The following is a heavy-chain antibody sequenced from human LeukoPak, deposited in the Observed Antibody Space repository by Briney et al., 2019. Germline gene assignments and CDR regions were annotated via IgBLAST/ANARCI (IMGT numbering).Heavy chain of an antibody. D-gene: IGHD4-17*01. CDR1: GFTFSSYA. J-gene: IGHJ4*02. V-gene: IGHV3-30-3*01. CDR2: ISYDGSNK. CDR3: ARDLKTSVIPLGDY. Sequence: GRSLRLSCAASGFTFSSYAMHWVRQAPGKGLKWVAVISYDGSNKYYADSVKGRFTISRDSSKNTLYLQMNSLRAEDTAVYYCARDLKTSVIPLGDYWGQGTLVTVSS.